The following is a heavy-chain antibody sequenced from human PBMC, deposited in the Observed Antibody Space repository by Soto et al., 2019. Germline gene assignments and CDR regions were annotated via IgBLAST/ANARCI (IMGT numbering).Heavy chain of an antibody. J-gene: IGHJ1*01. CDR2: IWYDGSNK. CDR3: ARAGDSGSYFQH. V-gene: IGHV3-33*01. CDR1: GFTFSSYG. Sequence: PGGSLRLSCAASGFTFSSYGMHWVRQAPGKGLEWVAVIWYDGSNKYYADSVKGRFTISRDNSKNTLYLQMNSLRAEDTAVYYCARAGDSGSYFQHWGQGTLVTVSS. D-gene: IGHD1-26*01.